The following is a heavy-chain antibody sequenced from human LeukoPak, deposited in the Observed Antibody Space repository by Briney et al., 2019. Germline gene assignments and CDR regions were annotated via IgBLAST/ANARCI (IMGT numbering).Heavy chain of an antibody. CDR3: ARRHGRCSDGSCYYPDY. Sequence: GASVKVSCKASGYTFTSYDINWVRQATGQGLEWMGWMNPNSGNTGYAQKCQGRVTMTRNSSITTAYMELSSLRSEDTAVYYCARRHGRCSDGSCYYPDYWGQGTLVTVSS. J-gene: IGHJ4*02. D-gene: IGHD2-15*01. CDR1: GYTFTSYD. V-gene: IGHV1-8*01. CDR2: MNPNSGNT.